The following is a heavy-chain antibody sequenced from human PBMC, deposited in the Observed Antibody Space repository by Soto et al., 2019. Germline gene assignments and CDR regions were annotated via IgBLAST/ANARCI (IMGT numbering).Heavy chain of an antibody. V-gene: IGHV1-2*02. CDR2: INPNSGGT. D-gene: IGHD4-17*01. J-gene: IGHJ4*02. CDR3: ARDLPTVDPLFDY. CDR1: GYTFTGYY. Sequence: GASVKVSCKASGYTFTGYYMHWVRQAPGQGLEWMGWINPNSGGTNYAQKFQGRVTMTRDTSISTAYMELSRLRSDDTAVYYCARDLPTVDPLFDYWGQGTLVTVSS.